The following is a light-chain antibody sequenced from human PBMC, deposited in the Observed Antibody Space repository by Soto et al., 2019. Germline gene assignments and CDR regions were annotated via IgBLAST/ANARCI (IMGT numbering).Light chain of an antibody. CDR2: AVS. CDR3: CSYAGSSTFN. CDR1: NSDVGNYNL. J-gene: IGLJ2*01. V-gene: IGLV2-23*02. Sequence: QSALTQPASVSGSPGQWITISCAGNNSDVGNYNLVSWYQQHPGKAPKLMIYAVSKRPSGVSNRFSGSKSGNTASLSISGLQAEDEADYYCCSYAGSSTFNFGGGTKLTVL.